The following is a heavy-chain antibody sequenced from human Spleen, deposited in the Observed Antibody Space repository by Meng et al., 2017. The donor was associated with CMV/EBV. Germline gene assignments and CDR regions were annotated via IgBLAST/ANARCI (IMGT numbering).Heavy chain of an antibody. V-gene: IGHV1-2*02. D-gene: IGHD3-3*01. Sequence: ASVKVSCKASGYTLIAYYIHWVRQAPGQGPEWVGWINPKDGGVKYAQKFQGIVTMTADTSISTVYMELSRLTTDDKAVYYCARAKDTWGGFYFDFWGQGALVTVSS. J-gene: IGHJ4*02. CDR3: ARAKDTWGGFYFDF. CDR2: INPKDGGV. CDR1: GYTLIAYY.